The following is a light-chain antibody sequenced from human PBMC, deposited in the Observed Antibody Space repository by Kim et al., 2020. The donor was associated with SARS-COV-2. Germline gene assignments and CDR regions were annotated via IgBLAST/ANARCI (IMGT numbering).Light chain of an antibody. CDR1: QSVSSS. Sequence: VSPGERATLSCRASQSVSSSLAWYQQQPGQAPRLLIHGASTRADGIPARFSGSGSGTEFTLTISSLQSEDFAVYYCQQYNNWPLYTFGQGTKLEI. V-gene: IGKV3-15*01. J-gene: IGKJ2*01. CDR3: QQYNNWPLYT. CDR2: GAS.